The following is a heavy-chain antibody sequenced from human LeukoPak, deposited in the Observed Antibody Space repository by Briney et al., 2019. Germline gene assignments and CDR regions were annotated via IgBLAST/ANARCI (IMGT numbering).Heavy chain of an antibody. CDR3: ARDSPERPEVY. CDR2: IYHSGST. CDR1: GYSISSGYY. V-gene: IGHV4-38-2*02. Sequence: SETLSLTCTVSGYSISSGYYWGWIRRPPGKGLEWIGSIYHSGSTYYNPSLKSRVTISVDTSKNQFSLKLSSVTAADTAVYYCARDSPERPEVYWGQGTLVTVSS. J-gene: IGHJ4*02. D-gene: IGHD1-1*01.